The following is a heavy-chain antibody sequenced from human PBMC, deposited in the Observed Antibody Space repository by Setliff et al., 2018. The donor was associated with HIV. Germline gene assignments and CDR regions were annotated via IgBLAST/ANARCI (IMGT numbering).Heavy chain of an antibody. D-gene: IGHD6-19*01. V-gene: IGHV1-46*03. Sequence: ASVKVSCKASGYTFTSYYMHWVRQAPGQGLEWMGIINPSGGRTSYAQKFQGRVTMTRDTSTSAVYMELSSLRSEDTAVYYCARDLLSGWYHYYYYMDVWGKGTTVTVSS. CDR2: INPSGGRT. CDR1: GYTFTSYY. CDR3: ARDLLSGWYHYYYYMDV. J-gene: IGHJ6*03.